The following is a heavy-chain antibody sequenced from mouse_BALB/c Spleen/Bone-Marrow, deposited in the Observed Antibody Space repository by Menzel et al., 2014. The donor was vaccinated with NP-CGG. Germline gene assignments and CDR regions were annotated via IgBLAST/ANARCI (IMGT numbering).Heavy chain of an antibody. CDR3: TRGGFAY. Sequence: EVKLQESGGGLVKPGGSLKLSCAASGFTFSDYYMYWVRQTPEKRLEWVATISDGGNYTYYPDSVEGRFTISRDNAKNNLYLQMSSLKSEDTAMYFCTRGGFAYWGQGTLVTVSA. CDR2: ISDGGNYT. CDR1: GFTFSDYY. V-gene: IGHV5-4*02. J-gene: IGHJ3*01.